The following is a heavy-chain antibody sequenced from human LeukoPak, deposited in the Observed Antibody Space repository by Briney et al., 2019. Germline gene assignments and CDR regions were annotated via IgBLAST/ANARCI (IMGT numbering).Heavy chain of an antibody. V-gene: IGHV3-33*01. CDR2: IRYDGSNT. CDR1: EFTFSSSG. Sequence: GGPLRLSCAVSEFTFSSSGMHWVRKAPGKGRKWVAAIRYDGSNTYYADSVKGRFTISRDDSKTTLYLQMNSLIAEDTAVYYCARDADEYCSSTTCRGGSFDIWGQGTMVTVSS. CDR3: ARDADEYCSSTTCRGGSFDI. D-gene: IGHD2-2*01. J-gene: IGHJ3*02.